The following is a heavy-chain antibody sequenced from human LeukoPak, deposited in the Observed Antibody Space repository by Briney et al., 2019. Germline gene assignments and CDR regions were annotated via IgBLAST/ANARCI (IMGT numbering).Heavy chain of an antibody. D-gene: IGHD1-26*01. V-gene: IGHV3-48*01. CDR2: ISSRSGAI. CDR3: ARGGSYYTAFDI. J-gene: IGHJ3*02. CDR1: GFTFSNYW. Sequence: PGGSLRLSCEGSGFTFSNYWMSWVRQAPGKGLEWISYISSRSGAIYYADSVKGRFAISRDNAKNSLYLQMNSLRAEDTAVYSCARGGSYYTAFDIWGQGTMVTVSS.